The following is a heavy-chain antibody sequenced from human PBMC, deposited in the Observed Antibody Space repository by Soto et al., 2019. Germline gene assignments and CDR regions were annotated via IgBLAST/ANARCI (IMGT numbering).Heavy chain of an antibody. CDR1: GYSFTTYW. Sequence: GESLKISCQGSGYSFTTYWISWVRQMPGKGLECMGIIDPTDSDTGYSPSFQGQVTISADKSISTAYLQWSSLRASDTAMYYCARRYYVSGSYWLDYWGQGTLVTVSS. V-gene: IGHV5-51*01. D-gene: IGHD3-10*01. CDR3: ARRYYVSGSYWLDY. CDR2: IDPTDSDT. J-gene: IGHJ4*02.